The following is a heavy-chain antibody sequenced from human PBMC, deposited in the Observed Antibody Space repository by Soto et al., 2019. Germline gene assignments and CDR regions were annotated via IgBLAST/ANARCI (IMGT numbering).Heavy chain of an antibody. CDR2: IYNSGNT. CDR3: ARSGIAATTSYYFEY. CDR1: GDSISSGAYY. J-gene: IGHJ4*02. Sequence: SETLSLTCTFSGDSISSGAYYWIWIRQHPGKGLEWIGYIYNSGNTYYNPSLKSRVTISVDTSKNQFSLKLSSVTAADTAVYYCARSGIAATTSYYFEYWGQGTLVTVSS. V-gene: IGHV4-31*03. D-gene: IGHD5-12*01.